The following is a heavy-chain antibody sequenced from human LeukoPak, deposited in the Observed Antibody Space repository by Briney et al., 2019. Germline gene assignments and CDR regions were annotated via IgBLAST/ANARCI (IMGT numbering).Heavy chain of an antibody. CDR2: IRFDGSNK. CDR3: ASQDGYNLRETYYFDY. D-gene: IGHD5-24*01. J-gene: IGHJ4*02. V-gene: IGHV3-30*02. CDR1: GFTFSSYG. Sequence: QAGGSLRLSCAASGFTFSSYGMHWVRQAPGKGLEWVVFIRFDGSNKYYADSVKGRFTISRDNSKNTLYLQMNSLRAEDTAVYYCASQDGYNLRETYYFDYWGQGTLVTVSS.